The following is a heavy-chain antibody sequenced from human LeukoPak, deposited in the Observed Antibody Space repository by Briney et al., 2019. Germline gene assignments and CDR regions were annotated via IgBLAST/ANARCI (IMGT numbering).Heavy chain of an antibody. V-gene: IGHV3-30*18. J-gene: IGHJ3*02. CDR2: ISYDGSNK. CDR1: GFTFSSYG. D-gene: IGHD3-16*01. Sequence: GGSLRLSCAASGFTFSSYGMHWVRQAPGKGLEWVAVISYDGSNKYYADSVKGRFTISRDNSKNTLYLQMNSLRAEDTAVYYCAKDRKRGGDAFDIWGQGTMVTVSS. CDR3: AKDRKRGGDAFDI.